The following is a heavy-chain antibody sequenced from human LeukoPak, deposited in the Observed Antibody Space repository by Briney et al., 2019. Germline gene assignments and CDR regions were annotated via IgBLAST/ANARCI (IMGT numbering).Heavy chain of an antibody. J-gene: IGHJ6*03. D-gene: IGHD2-2*01. CDR3: ARIGGYCSSTSCSNYYYYMDV. CDR1: GYTFTSYY. Sequence: ASVKVSCKVSGYTFTSYYMHWVRQAPGQGLEWVGIIYPGDSDTRYSPSFQGQVTISADKSISTAYLQWSSLKASDTAMYYCARIGGYCSSTSCSNYYYYMDVWGKGTTVTVSS. V-gene: IGHV5-51*01. CDR2: IYPGDSDT.